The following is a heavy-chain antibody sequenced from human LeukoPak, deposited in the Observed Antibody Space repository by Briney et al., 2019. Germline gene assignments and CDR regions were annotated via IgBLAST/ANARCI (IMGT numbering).Heavy chain of an antibody. Sequence: ASVKVSCKVSGYTLTELSMHWVRQAPGKGLEWMGGFDPEDGETIYAQKFQGRVTMTEDTSTDTAYMELSSLRSEDAAVYYCATEKVERRPPPYYYYMDVWGKGTTVTVSS. CDR3: ATEKVERRPPPYYYYMDV. J-gene: IGHJ6*03. D-gene: IGHD1-1*01. CDR1: GYTLTELS. CDR2: FDPEDGET. V-gene: IGHV1-24*01.